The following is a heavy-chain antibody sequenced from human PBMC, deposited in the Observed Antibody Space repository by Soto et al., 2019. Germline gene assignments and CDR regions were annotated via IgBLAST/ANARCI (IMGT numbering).Heavy chain of an antibody. CDR2: IYYSGST. CDR1: GGSISSGDYY. Sequence: PSETLSLTCTVSGGSISSGDYYWSWIRQPPGKGLEWIGYIYYSGSTYYNPSLKSRVTISVDTSKNQFSLKLSSVTAAATAVYYCARVAPGYDSSGYYYVGRRYNWFDPWGQGTLVTVSS. D-gene: IGHD3-22*01. J-gene: IGHJ5*02. CDR3: ARVAPGYDSSGYYYVGRRYNWFDP. V-gene: IGHV4-30-4*01.